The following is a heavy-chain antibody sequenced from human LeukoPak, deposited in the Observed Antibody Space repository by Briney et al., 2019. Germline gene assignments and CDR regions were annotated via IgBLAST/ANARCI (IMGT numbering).Heavy chain of an antibody. D-gene: IGHD3-22*01. CDR2: INSDGSST. CDR3: TRAGYYISGYLLDY. V-gene: IGHV3-74*01. J-gene: IGHJ4*02. CDR1: GFTFSSYW. Sequence: PGGSLRLSCAASGFTFSSYWMHWVRQAPGKGLVWVSRINSDGSSTSYADSVKGRFTISRDNAKNTLYLQMNSLRAEDTAVYYCTRAGYYISGYLLDYWPRAPLATVPP.